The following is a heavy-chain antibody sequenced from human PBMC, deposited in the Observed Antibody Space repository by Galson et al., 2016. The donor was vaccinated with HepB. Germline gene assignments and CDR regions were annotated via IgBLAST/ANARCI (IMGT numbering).Heavy chain of an antibody. J-gene: IGHJ4*02. Sequence: SLRLSCAVSELSIISSAMSWVRQAPGKGLEWVSAISGSGENTYYADSVRGRFTISRDNSKNTLYLHMSRLRAEDAAVYYCARVPGAPNSDYWGQGTLVTVSS. CDR2: ISGSGENT. D-gene: IGHD1-26*01. V-gene: IGHV3-23*01. CDR1: ELSIISSA. CDR3: ARVPGAPNSDY.